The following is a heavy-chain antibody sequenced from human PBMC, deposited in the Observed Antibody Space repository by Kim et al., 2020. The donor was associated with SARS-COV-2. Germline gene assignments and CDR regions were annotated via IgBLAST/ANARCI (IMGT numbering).Heavy chain of an antibody. Sequence: GESLKISCKGSGYSFTSYWIGWVRQMPGKGLEWMGIIYPGDSDTRYSPSFQGQVTISADKSISTAYLQWSSLKASDTAMYYCAREGGNVRIAVAGAGRPINECDPWGQGTLVTVSS. D-gene: IGHD6-19*01. J-gene: IGHJ5*02. CDR2: IYPGDSDT. CDR1: GYSFTSYW. V-gene: IGHV5-51*01. CDR3: AREGGNVRIAVAGAGRPINECDP.